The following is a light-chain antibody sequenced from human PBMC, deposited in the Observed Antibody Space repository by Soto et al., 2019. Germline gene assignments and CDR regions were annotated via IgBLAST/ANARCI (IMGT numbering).Light chain of an antibody. V-gene: IGKV1-5*01. CDR2: DAS. Sequence: DIQMTQSPPTLSASVGDRVTITCRASQPISSWLAWYHQKPGKAPKLLIYDASNLESGVPSRFSGSGSGTEFTLTISSLQPDDFGIYYCQQYENYWTFGQGTKVEIK. CDR3: QQYENYWT. CDR1: QPISSW. J-gene: IGKJ1*01.